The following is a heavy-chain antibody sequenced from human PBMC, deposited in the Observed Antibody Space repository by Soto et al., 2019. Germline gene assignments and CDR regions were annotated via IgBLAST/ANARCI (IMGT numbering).Heavy chain of an antibody. CDR1: GGTFSSYA. Sequence: ASVKVSFKASGGTFSSYAISWVRQAPGQALEWMGGIIPIFGTANYAQKFQGRVTITADESTSTAYMELSSLRSEDTAVYYCARHVGIFEVVQNYYYYGMDVWGQGTTVTVSS. CDR3: ARHVGIFEVVQNYYYYGMDV. D-gene: IGHD3-3*01. CDR2: IIPIFGTA. J-gene: IGHJ6*02. V-gene: IGHV1-69*13.